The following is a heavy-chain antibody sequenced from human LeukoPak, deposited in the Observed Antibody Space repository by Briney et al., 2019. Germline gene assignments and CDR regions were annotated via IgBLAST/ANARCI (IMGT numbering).Heavy chain of an antibody. J-gene: IGHJ4*02. Sequence: SETLSLTCTVSGGSISSGGYYWSWIRQHPGKDLEWIGYIYYSGSTYYNPSLKSRVTISMDTSQNQFSLKLSSVTAADTAVYYCARSDEGYRFDYWGQGTLLTVSS. CDR3: ARSDEGYRFDY. CDR2: IYYSGST. D-gene: IGHD5-24*01. CDR1: GGSISSGGYY. V-gene: IGHV4-31*03.